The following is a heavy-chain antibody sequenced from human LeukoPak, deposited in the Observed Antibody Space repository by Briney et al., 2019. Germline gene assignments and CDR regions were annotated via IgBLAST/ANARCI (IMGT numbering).Heavy chain of an antibody. D-gene: IGHD6-13*01. CDR1: GGSFSDHY. Sequence: SETLSLTCAVYGGSFSDHYWNWIRQPPGKGLEWIGEINHSGSTNYNPSLKSRATTSVDTSKNQFSLRLSSVTAADTAVYYCARATVIAATGTFDYWGQGTLVTVSS. CDR3: ARATVIAATGTFDY. J-gene: IGHJ4*02. V-gene: IGHV4-34*01. CDR2: INHSGST.